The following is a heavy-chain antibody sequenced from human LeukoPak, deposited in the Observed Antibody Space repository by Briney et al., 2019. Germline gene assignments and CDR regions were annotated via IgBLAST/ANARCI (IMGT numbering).Heavy chain of an antibody. CDR1: GFTFSDYN. J-gene: IGHJ6*03. D-gene: IGHD2-15*01. CDR2: ISRSGSTK. V-gene: IGHV3-11*01. Sequence: PGGSLRLSCAASGFTFSDYNMRWVRQAPGKGLEWVSSISRSGSTKYYADSVRGRFTISRDNAKNSLFLQMNSLRAEDTAVYYCARVLRYCSGGNCYSGGLGYMDVWGKGTTVTISS. CDR3: ARVLRYCSGGNCYSGGLGYMDV.